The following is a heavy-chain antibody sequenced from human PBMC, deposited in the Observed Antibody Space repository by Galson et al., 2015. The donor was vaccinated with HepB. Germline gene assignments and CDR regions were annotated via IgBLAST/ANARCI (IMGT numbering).Heavy chain of an antibody. CDR2: ISYDGSNK. V-gene: IGHV3-30*18. Sequence: LRLSCAASGFTFSSYGMHWVRQAPGKGLEWVAVISYDGSNKYYADSVKGRFTISRDNSKNTLYLQMNSLRAEDTAVYYCAKDFLSYSSSWYNWFDPWGQGTLVTVSS. J-gene: IGHJ5*02. CDR3: AKDFLSYSSSWYNWFDP. D-gene: IGHD6-13*01. CDR1: GFTFSSYG.